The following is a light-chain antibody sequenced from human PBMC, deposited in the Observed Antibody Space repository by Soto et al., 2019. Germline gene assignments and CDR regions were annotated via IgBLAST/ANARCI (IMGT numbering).Light chain of an antibody. CDR2: DDS. V-gene: IGLV3-21*02. Sequence: SYVLTQPPSVSVAPGQTARITCGGNNIGSKSVQWYQQKPGQAPVLVVYDDSDRPSGIPERFSGSNSGNTATLTISRVEAGDEADYYCQVWDSSSDHPYVFGTGTKLTVL. J-gene: IGLJ1*01. CDR1: NIGSKS. CDR3: QVWDSSSDHPYV.